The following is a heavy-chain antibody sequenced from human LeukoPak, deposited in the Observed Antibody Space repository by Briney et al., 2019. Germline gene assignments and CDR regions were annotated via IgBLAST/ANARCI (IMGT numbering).Heavy chain of an antibody. CDR2: IRSEGSNK. D-gene: IGHD5-12*01. Sequence: GGSLRLSCAASGFTFSYYAMHWVRQAPGKGLEWVAFIRSEGSNKYYADSVKGRFTVSRDNSKNTLYLQMNSLRTEDTAVYYCVKDHLATITTYLDYWGQGTLVTVSS. CDR1: GFTFSYYA. CDR3: VKDHLATITTYLDY. V-gene: IGHV3-30*02. J-gene: IGHJ4*02.